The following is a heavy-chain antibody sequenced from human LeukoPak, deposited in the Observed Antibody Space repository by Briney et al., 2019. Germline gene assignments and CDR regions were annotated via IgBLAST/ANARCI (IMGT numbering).Heavy chain of an antibody. Sequence: SDSLSLTCNVSGDSISSDYWSWIRQTPGKGLEWIGFIFHSGTTDYNPSLRSRATISIDTSRKSFSLKLLSVTAADTAVYYCARTRPQDYGTSYMDVWGTGATVTVSS. CDR2: IFHSGTT. CDR1: GDSISSDY. D-gene: IGHD4-17*01. CDR3: ARTRPQDYGTSYMDV. V-gene: IGHV4-59*08. J-gene: IGHJ6*03.